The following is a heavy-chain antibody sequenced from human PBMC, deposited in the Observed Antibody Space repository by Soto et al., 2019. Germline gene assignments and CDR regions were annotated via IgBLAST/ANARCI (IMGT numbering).Heavy chain of an antibody. CDR1: GYTFTSYY. CDR2: INPSSGST. V-gene: IGHV1-46*03. J-gene: IGHJ5*02. D-gene: IGHD6-6*01. CDR3: ARVAVAARRTYWFDP. Sequence: ASVNVSCKASGYTFTSYYMHWVRQAPGQGIEWMGIINPSSGSTRYAQKLQSRVTMTRDTSTSTVYIELSSLRSEDTAVYYCARVAVAARRTYWFDPWGQGTLVTVSS.